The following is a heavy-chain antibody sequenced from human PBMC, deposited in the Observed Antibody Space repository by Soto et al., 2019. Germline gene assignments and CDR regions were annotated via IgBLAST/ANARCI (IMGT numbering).Heavy chain of an antibody. D-gene: IGHD1-20*01. Sequence: QVQLVESGGGVVQPGRSLRLSCAASGFTFSSYGMHWVRQAPGKGLEWVAVISYDGSNKYYADSVKGRFTISRDNSNNTLYLQMNSLRAADTALYYCAEDLGITGTTPLDYWGQGTLVTVFS. J-gene: IGHJ4*02. V-gene: IGHV3-30*18. CDR1: GFTFSSYG. CDR3: AEDLGITGTTPLDY. CDR2: ISYDGSNK.